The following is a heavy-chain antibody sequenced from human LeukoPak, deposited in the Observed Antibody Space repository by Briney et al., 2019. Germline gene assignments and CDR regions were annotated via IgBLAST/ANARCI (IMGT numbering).Heavy chain of an antibody. CDR2: IYYSGST. CDR3: ARAVEMATIFLDY. Sequence: SETLSLTCTVSGGSISSGGYYWSWIRQHPGKGLEWIGYIYYSGSTYYNPSLKSRVTISVDTSKNQFSLKLSSATAADTAVYYCARAVEMATIFLDYWGQGTLVTVSS. CDR1: GGSISSGGYY. J-gene: IGHJ4*02. D-gene: IGHD5-24*01. V-gene: IGHV4-31*03.